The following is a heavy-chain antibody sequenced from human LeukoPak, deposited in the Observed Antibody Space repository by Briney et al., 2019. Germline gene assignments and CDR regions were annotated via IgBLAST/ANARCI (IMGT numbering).Heavy chain of an antibody. Sequence: SETLSLTCTVSGGSIRSSFYYWGWIRQPPGKGLEWIGSIYYSGSTNYNPSLQSRVTISLDMSRNQFSLKLISATAADTAVYCCARGSSSTWPFDYWGQGTLVTVSS. V-gene: IGHV4-61*05. J-gene: IGHJ4*02. CDR1: GGSIRSSFYY. CDR3: ARGSSSTWPFDY. CDR2: IYYSGST. D-gene: IGHD6-13*01.